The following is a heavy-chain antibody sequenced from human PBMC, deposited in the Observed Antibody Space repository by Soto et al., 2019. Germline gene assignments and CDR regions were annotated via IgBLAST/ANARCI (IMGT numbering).Heavy chain of an antibody. D-gene: IGHD3-10*01. CDR3: ARDRMVRGVQPLDV. V-gene: IGHV4-30-4*08. J-gene: IGHJ6*02. CDR1: GDSISSGDSY. CDR2: IYYIGSP. Sequence: QVQLQESGPGLVKPSQTLSLTCTVSGDSISSGDSYWSWIRQAPGKGLEWLGYIYYIGSPYHNPSLKSRLSISVDPSNNQFSLELRSVTAADTAVYSCARDRMVRGVQPLDVWGQGTTVIVSS.